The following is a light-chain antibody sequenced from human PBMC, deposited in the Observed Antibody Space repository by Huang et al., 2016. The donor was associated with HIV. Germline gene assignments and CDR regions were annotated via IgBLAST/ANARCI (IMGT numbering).Light chain of an antibody. J-gene: IGKJ4*01. Sequence: DIQMTQSPSSLSASVGDRVTITCQASHDISDYLNWYQQKPGKTPKLLIFDASNFETGVPSRFSGSGSGTDFTFTISSLQPEDVATYYCQQFENLPLTFGGGTKVEIK. CDR2: DAS. CDR1: HDISDY. V-gene: IGKV1-33*01. CDR3: QQFENLPLT.